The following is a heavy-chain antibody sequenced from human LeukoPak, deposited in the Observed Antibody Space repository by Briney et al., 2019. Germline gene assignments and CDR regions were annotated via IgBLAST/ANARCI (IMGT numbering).Heavy chain of an antibody. Sequence: SETLSLTCTVSGGSISSYYWSWIRQPAGKGLEWIGRIYTSGSTNYNPSLKSRVTMSVDTSKNQFSLKLSSVTAADTAVYYCARDLGLMVRGVIRYYYYYMDVWGRGTTVTISS. CDR1: GGSISSYY. V-gene: IGHV4-4*07. CDR3: ARDLGLMVRGVIRYYYYYMDV. CDR2: IYTSGST. D-gene: IGHD3-10*01. J-gene: IGHJ6*03.